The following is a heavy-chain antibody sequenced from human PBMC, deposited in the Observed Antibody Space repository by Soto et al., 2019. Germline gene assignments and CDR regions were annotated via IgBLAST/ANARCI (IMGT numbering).Heavy chain of an antibody. D-gene: IGHD3-22*01. J-gene: IGHJ4*02. CDR2: IRSEAYGGTT. V-gene: IGHV3-49*03. CDR3: TRDRRGDYYDSSGYPEY. Sequence: SGGSLRLSCTAAGVTFGDYAMSWIRQAPGKGLEWVGFIRSEAYGGTTEYAASVKGRFTISRDDSTSIAYLKMNSLKPEDTAVYSCTRDRRGDYYDSSGYPEYWGQGPLVTVSS. CDR1: GVTFGDYA.